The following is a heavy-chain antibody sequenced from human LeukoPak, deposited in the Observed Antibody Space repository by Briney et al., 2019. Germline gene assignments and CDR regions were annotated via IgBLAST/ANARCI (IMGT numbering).Heavy chain of an antibody. D-gene: IGHD1-14*01. Sequence: SETLSLTCTVSGYSISGGYYWGWIGQPPGKGLEWIGRIYHSGSTYYNPSLKSRVTISVDTSKNQFSLKLSSVPAADTAVYRCARVRNTVGMSDYWGQGTLVTVSS. V-gene: IGHV4-38-2*02. CDR2: IYHSGST. CDR1: GYSISGGYY. CDR3: ARVRNTVGMSDY. J-gene: IGHJ4*02.